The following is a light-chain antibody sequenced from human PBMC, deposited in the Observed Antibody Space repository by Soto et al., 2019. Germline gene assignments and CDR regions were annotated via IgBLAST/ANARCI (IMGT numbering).Light chain of an antibody. CDR3: QQYNNWPPLT. CDR2: GAS. CDR1: QSVNSD. J-gene: IGKJ4*01. V-gene: IGKV3-15*01. Sequence: EIVMTQSPATLSVSPGERATLSCRASQSVNSDLAWYQQEPGQAPTLLIYGASTRATGVPARSSGSGSGTEFTLTISSLQSEDFAVYYCQQYNNWPPLTFGGGTRWIS.